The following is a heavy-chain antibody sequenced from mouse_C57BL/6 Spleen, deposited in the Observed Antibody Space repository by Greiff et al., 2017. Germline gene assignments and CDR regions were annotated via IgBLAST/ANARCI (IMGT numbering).Heavy chain of an antibody. V-gene: IGHV1-61*01. CDR2: IYPSDNET. Sequence: QVQLQQPGAELVRPGSSVKLSCKASGYTFTSYWMDWVKQRPGQGLEWIGNIYPSDNETHYNQKFKDKATLTVDKSSSTAYMQLSSLTSEDSAVYYCAREDYSNYYAMDYWGQGTSVTVSS. CDR3: AREDYSNYYAMDY. CDR1: GYTFTSYW. D-gene: IGHD2-5*01. J-gene: IGHJ4*01.